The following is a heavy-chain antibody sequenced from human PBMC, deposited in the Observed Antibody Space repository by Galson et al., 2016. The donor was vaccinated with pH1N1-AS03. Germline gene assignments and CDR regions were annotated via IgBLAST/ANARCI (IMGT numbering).Heavy chain of an antibody. CDR1: GFIFNDYA. D-gene: IGHD6-13*01. V-gene: IGHV3-9*01. J-gene: IGHJ4*02. CDR2: ISWNSEMI. CDR3: ARAPPGGSSWIGGHFDH. Sequence: SLRLSCAASGFIFNDYAMHWVRQAPGKGLEWVTGISWNSEMIGYADSVRGRFTVSRDNAKNSLYLQMNSLRPEDTAIYYCARAPPGGSSWIGGHFDHWGQGILVTVSS.